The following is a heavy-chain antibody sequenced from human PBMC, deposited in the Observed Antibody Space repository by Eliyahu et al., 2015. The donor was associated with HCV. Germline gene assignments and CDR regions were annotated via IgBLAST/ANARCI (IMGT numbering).Heavy chain of an antibody. CDR1: GGSISNHY. CDR3: ARALYTRAPDWFDS. Sequence: QLQESGPGLVKPSETLSLTCTVSGGSISNHYWSWIRQTPGKALEWIGDVYYSGSTNYNPSLKSRVTMSVDTSNNQFSLKLTSVTTADTAVYYCARALYTRAPDWFDSWGQGTLVTVSS. V-gene: IGHV4-59*11. J-gene: IGHJ5*01. CDR2: VYYSGST. D-gene: IGHD6-13*01.